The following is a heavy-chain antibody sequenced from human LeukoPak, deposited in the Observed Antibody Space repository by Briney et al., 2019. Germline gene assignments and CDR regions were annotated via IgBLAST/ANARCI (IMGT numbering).Heavy chain of an antibody. Sequence: GGSLRLSCAASGFTFSSYAMSWVRQAPGKGLEWVSAISGSGGSTYYADSVKGRFTISRDNSKNTLYLQMNSLRAEDTAVYYCARASRGRSSGWYEGDYWGQGTLVTVSS. V-gene: IGHV3-23*01. CDR3: ARASRGRSSGWYEGDY. CDR2: ISGSGGST. D-gene: IGHD6-19*01. J-gene: IGHJ4*02. CDR1: GFTFSSYA.